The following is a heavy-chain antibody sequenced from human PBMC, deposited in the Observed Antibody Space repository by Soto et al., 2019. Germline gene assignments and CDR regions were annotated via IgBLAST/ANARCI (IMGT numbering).Heavy chain of an antibody. J-gene: IGHJ6*02. CDR1: GFTFSSYA. V-gene: IGHV3-21*01. CDR2: ISISGYI. Sequence: WGSLRLSCAASGFTFSSYAMSWVRQAPGKGLEWVSAISISGYIFSTDSVRGRFTISRDNAKNSVYLQINSLRAEDTAVYFCARDCSGGSCYPGMDVWGQGTTVTVSS. CDR3: ARDCSGGSCYPGMDV. D-gene: IGHD2-15*01.